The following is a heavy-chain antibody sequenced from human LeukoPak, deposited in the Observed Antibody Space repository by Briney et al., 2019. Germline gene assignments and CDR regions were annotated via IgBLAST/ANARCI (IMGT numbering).Heavy chain of an antibody. V-gene: IGHV3-23*01. CDR3: AKDLGSSGWYIDY. D-gene: IGHD6-19*01. CDR1: GFTFSSYW. J-gene: IGHJ4*02. CDR2: ISGGSS. Sequence: GGSLRLSCAASGFTFSSYWMHWVRQAPGKGLEWVSSISGGSSYYADSVKGRFTISRDNSKNTLYLQMNSLRAEDTAVYYCAKDLGSSGWYIDYWGQGTLVTVSS.